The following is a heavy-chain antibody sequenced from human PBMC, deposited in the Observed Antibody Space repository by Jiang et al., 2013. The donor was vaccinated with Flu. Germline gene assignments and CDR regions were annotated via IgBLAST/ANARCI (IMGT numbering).Heavy chain of an antibody. CDR1: GFTFSSYA. D-gene: IGHD4-23*01. V-gene: IGHV3-30*01. CDR2: ISYDGSNK. CDR3: AREADYGGNSGSFDY. J-gene: IGHJ4*02. Sequence: VQLVESGGGVVQPGRSLRLSCAASGFTFSSYAMHWVRQAPGKGLEWVAVISYDGSNKYYADSVKGRFTISRDNSKNTLYLQMNSLRAEDTAVYYCAREADYGGNSGSFDYWGQGTLVTVSS.